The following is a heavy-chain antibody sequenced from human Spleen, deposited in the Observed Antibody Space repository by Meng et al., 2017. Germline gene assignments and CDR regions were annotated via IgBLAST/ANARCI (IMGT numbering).Heavy chain of an antibody. V-gene: IGHV3-48*03. CDR2: ISSSGSTT. J-gene: IGHJ6*02. CDR1: GFTFSNYE. D-gene: IGHD5-24*01. Sequence: GESLKISCAASGFTFSNYEMIWVRQAPGKGLEGVSYISSSGSTTYSADSVKGRFTISRDNAKNSLYLQMNSLRAEDTAGYYCERDLSNGGNYLYYGMDVWGQGTTVTVSS. CDR3: ERDLSNGGNYLYYGMDV.